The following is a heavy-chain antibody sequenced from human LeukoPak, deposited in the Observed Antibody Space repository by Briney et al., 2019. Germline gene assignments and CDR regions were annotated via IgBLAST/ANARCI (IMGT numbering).Heavy chain of an antibody. D-gene: IGHD3-10*01. CDR3: AQESGYYGSGSYYSAGFFDY. J-gene: IGHJ4*02. CDR1: GFTFSSYA. Sequence: GGSLRLSCAASGFTFSSYAMSWVRQAPGKGLEWVSAISGSGGSTYYADSVKGRFTISRDNSKNTLYLQMNSLRAEDTAVYYGAQESGYYGSGSYYSAGFFDYWGQGTLVTVSS. V-gene: IGHV3-23*01. CDR2: ISGSGGST.